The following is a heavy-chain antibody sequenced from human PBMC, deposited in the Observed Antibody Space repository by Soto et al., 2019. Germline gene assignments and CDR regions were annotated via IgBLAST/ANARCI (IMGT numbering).Heavy chain of an antibody. V-gene: IGHV1-3*01. CDR1: GYTFTNYA. D-gene: IGHD2-21*01. J-gene: IGHJ2*01. CDR3: ARDQGIPSCGGDCYSDWYFDL. Sequence: QVQLVQSGAEVKEPGASVKVSCRASGYTFTNYAIHWVRQAPGQRLEWMGWLNPGNGNTKYPQKCQGRVTITRATSASTAYMFLSSLRSEDTAVYYCARDQGIPSCGGDCYSDWYFDLWGRGTLVTVSS. CDR2: LNPGNGNT.